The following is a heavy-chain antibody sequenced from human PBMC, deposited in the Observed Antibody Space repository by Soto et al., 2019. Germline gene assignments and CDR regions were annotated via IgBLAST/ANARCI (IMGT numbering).Heavy chain of an antibody. J-gene: IGHJ6*02. CDR1: GFSLSTSGVG. V-gene: IGHV2-70*01. CDR3: ARSITMVRGAPYYYYGMDV. Sequence: SGPTLVNPTQTLTLTCPFSGFSLSTSGVGVGWIRQPPGKALEWLALIDWDDDKYYSTSLKTRLTISKDTSKNQVVLTMTNMDPVDTATYYCARSITMVRGAPYYYYGMDVWGQGTTVTVSS. D-gene: IGHD3-10*01. CDR2: IDWDDDK.